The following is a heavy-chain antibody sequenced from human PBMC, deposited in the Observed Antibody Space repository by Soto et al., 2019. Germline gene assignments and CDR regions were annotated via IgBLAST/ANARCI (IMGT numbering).Heavy chain of an antibody. V-gene: IGHV3-74*01. D-gene: IGHD1-20*01. J-gene: IGHJ3*01. Sequence: GGSLRLSCAASGFTFSNYWMHWVRQVPGKGLVWVSRVNGDGSSTFYADSVKGRFTISRDNAENTVFLQMNSLRAEDTAVYYCARDKWNTVWGQGTMVTVSS. CDR3: ARDKWNTV. CDR2: VNGDGSST. CDR1: GFTFSNYW.